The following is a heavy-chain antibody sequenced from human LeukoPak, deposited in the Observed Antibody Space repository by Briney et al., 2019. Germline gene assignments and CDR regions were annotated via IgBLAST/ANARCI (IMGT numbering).Heavy chain of an antibody. V-gene: IGHV3-23*01. CDR2: ISGSGGTT. J-gene: IGHJ4*02. CDR3: AKNIAAPTTPFDY. Sequence: GGSLRLSCTGSGFRFGDYAMNWVRQAPGKGLEWVSGISGSGGTTYYADSVKGRFTISRDNSKNTLCLQMNYLRAEDTALYYCAKNIAAPTTPFDYWGQGTLVTVSS. D-gene: IGHD6-13*01. CDR1: GFRFGDYA.